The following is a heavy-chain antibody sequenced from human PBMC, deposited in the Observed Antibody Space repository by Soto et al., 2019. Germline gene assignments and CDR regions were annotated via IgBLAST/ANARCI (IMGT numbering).Heavy chain of an antibody. CDR1: GGTFSSYA. V-gene: IGHV1-69*12. D-gene: IGHD2-2*01. Sequence: QVQLVQSGAEVKKPGSSVKVSCKASGGTFSSYAISWVRQAPGQGLEWMGGIIPIFGTANYAQKFQGRVTITADESTSTAYMELSSLRSEDTAVYYCARQGVLVPAAMDYYYYYGMDVWGQGTTVTVSS. J-gene: IGHJ6*02. CDR3: ARQGVLVPAAMDYYYYYGMDV. CDR2: IIPIFGTA.